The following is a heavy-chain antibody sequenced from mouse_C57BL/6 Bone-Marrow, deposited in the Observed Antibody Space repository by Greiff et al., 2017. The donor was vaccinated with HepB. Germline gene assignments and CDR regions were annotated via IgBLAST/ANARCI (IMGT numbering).Heavy chain of an antibody. CDR1: GFNIKDDY. V-gene: IGHV14-4*01. J-gene: IGHJ2*01. D-gene: IGHD1-1*01. CDR2: IDPENGDT. Sequence: VQLQQSGAELVRPGASVKLSCTASGFNIKDDYMHWVKQRPEQGLEWIGWIDPENGDTEYASKFQGKATITADTSSNTAYLQLSSLTSEDTAVYYCATLYCYDFDYWGQGTTLTVSS. CDR3: ATLYCYDFDY.